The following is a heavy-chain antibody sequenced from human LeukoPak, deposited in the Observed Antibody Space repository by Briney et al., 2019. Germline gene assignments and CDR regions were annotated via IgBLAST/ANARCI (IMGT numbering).Heavy chain of an antibody. V-gene: IGHV3-53*01. D-gene: IGHD3-22*01. J-gene: IGHJ3*02. CDR2: IYSGGST. Sequence: GGSLRLSCAASGFTFNTYVISWVRQAPGKGLEWVSVIYSGGSTYYADSVKGRFTISRDNSKNTLYLQMNSLRAEDTAVYYCATKDSSGYIDAFDIWGQGTMVTVSS. CDR1: GFTFNTYV. CDR3: ATKDSSGYIDAFDI.